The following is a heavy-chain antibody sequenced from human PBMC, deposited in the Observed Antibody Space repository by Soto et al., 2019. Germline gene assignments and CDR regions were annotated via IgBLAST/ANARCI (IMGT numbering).Heavy chain of an antibody. Sequence: ASVKVSCKASGYTFTGYYMHWVRQAPGQGLEWMGWINPNSGGTNYAQKFQGRVTMTRDTPISTAYMELSRLRSDDTAVYYCARGGSGGSCYFPCYYYYGMDVWGQGTTVTVS. CDR1: GYTFTGYY. CDR3: ARGGSGGSCYFPCYYYYGMDV. J-gene: IGHJ6*02. CDR2: INPNSGGT. V-gene: IGHV1-2*02. D-gene: IGHD2-15*01.